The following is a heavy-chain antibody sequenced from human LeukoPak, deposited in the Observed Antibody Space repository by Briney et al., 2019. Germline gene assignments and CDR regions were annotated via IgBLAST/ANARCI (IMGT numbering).Heavy chain of an antibody. J-gene: IGHJ6*03. CDR2: INHSGST. V-gene: IGHV4-34*01. CDR1: GGSFSGYY. CDR3: ARGSTAQYYYYYYYMDV. D-gene: IGHD5-18*01. Sequence: SETLSLTCAVYGGSFSGYYWSWIHQPPGKGLEWIGEINHSGSTNYNPPLKSRVTISVDTSKNQFSLKLSSVTAADTAVYYCARGSTAQYYYYYYYMDVWGKGTTVTVSS.